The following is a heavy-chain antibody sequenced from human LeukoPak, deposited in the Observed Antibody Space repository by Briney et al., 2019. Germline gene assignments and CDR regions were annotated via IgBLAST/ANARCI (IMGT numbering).Heavy chain of an antibody. CDR1: GGSISSYY. J-gene: IGHJ6*02. Sequence: SETLSLTCTVSGGSISSYYWSWIRQPPGKGLEWIGYIYHSGNTYYNPSLKSRVTISIHNSKNQFSLTVNSVTAADTAVYYCAGGWNFFGCRCPPYYYSALDVWGQGTTVTVSS. CDR3: AGGWNFFGCRCPPYYYSALDV. CDR2: IYHSGNT. V-gene: IGHV4-59*01. D-gene: IGHD5-12*01.